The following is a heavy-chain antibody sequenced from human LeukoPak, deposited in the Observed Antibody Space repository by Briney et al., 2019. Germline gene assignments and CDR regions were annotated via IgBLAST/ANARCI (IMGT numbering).Heavy chain of an antibody. D-gene: IGHD3-10*01. CDR2: INPNSGNT. J-gene: IGHJ5*02. CDR3: ARGGGDTMVRGSNWFDP. V-gene: IGHV1-8*02. CDR1: GYTFTGYY. Sequence: ASVKVSCKASGYTFTGYYMHWVRQAPGQGLEWMGWINPNSGNTGYAQKFQGRVTMTRNTSISTAYMELSSLRSEDTAVYYCARGGGDTMVRGSNWFDPWGQGTLVTVSS.